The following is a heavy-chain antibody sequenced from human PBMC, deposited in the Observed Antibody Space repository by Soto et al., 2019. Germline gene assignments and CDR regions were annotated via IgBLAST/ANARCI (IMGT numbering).Heavy chain of an antibody. CDR1: GFTFSSYS. V-gene: IGHV3-23*01. CDR3: AKCTVGRNPFDY. CDR2: ISGDGAYI. D-gene: IGHD2-8*02. Sequence: EVQLLESGGGFVQPGGSLRLSCAASGFTFSSYSMTWVRQAPGKGLEWVSIISGDGAYIYYADSVKGRFTISRDNSKNTLFLQMNSLRADDTAIYYCAKCTVGRNPFDYWGQGILVTVSS. J-gene: IGHJ4*02.